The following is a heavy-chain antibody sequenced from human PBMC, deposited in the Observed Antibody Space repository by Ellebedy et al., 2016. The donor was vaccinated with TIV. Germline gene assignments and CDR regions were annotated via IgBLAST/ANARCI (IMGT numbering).Heavy chain of an antibody. CDR1: GLSFSTYA. D-gene: IGHD3-10*01. CDR2: ISGSGDST. Sequence: PGGSLRHSCAASGLSFSTYAMSWVRQAPGKGLEWVSAISGSGDSTYYADSVKGRFTISRDNSKNTLYLQMNSLRAEDTAVYYSAKEAWFGDLLTVDYWGQGTLVTVSS. CDR3: AKEAWFGDLLTVDY. V-gene: IGHV3-23*01. J-gene: IGHJ4*02.